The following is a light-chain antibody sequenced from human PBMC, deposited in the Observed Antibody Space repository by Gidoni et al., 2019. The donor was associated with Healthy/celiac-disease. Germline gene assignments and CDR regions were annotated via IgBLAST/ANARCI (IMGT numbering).Light chain of an antibody. CDR1: SSDVGGSNY. J-gene: IGLJ2*01. CDR2: DVS. CDR3: SSYTSSSTVV. V-gene: IGLV2-14*03. Sequence: QSALTQPASVSVSPGPSITISCTGTSSDVGGSNYVSWYQQHPGKAPKRMIYDVSNRPSGVSNRFSGSKSGNTASLTISGLQAEDEADYYCSSYTSSSTVVFGGGTKLTVL.